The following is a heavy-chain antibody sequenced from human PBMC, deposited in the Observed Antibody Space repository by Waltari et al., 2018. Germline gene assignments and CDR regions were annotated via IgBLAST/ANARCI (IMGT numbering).Heavy chain of an antibody. Sequence: QVQLQQWGAGLLKPSETLSLTCAVYGGSFSGYYWSWIRQPPGKGLEWIGEINHSGSTNYNPSLKSRVTISVDTSKNQLSLKLSSVTAADTAVYYCARVVPGIAARQGPIDYWGQGTLVTVSS. CDR1: GGSFSGYY. CDR2: INHSGST. D-gene: IGHD6-6*01. V-gene: IGHV4-34*01. J-gene: IGHJ4*02. CDR3: ARVVPGIAARQGPIDY.